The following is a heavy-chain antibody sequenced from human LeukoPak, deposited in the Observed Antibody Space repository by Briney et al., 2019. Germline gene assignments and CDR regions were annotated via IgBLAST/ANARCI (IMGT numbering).Heavy chain of an antibody. CDR1: GYTFTSYA. Sequence: ASVKVSCKASGYTFTSYAMNWVRQAPGQGLEWMGWINTNTGNPTYAQGFTGRFVFSLDTSVSTAYLQISSLKAEDTAVYYRARGRITMIVEGWFDPWGQGTLVTVSS. CDR3: ARGRITMIVEGWFDP. J-gene: IGHJ5*02. CDR2: INTNTGNP. D-gene: IGHD3-22*01. V-gene: IGHV7-4-1*02.